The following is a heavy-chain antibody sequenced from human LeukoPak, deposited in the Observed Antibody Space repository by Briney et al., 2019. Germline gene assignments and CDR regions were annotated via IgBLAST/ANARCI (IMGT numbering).Heavy chain of an antibody. Sequence: ASVKVSCKASGYTLTSYDINWVRQATGQGLEWMGWMNPNSGNTGYAQKFQGRVTMTRNTSISTAYMELRSLRSDDTAVYYCARDLDVDTAYFDYWGQGTLVTVSS. CDR2: MNPNSGNT. V-gene: IGHV1-8*01. CDR1: GYTLTSYD. CDR3: ARDLDVDTAYFDY. J-gene: IGHJ4*02. D-gene: IGHD5-18*01.